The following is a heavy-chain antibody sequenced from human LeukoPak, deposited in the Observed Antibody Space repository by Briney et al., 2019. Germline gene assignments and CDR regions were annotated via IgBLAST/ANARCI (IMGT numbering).Heavy chain of an antibody. J-gene: IGHJ3*02. V-gene: IGHV1-8*01. Sequence: ASVKVSCKASGYTFTSYDINWVRQATGQGLEWMGWMNPNSGNTGYAQKFQGRVTMTRNTSISTAYMELSSLRSEDTAVYYCARGRRTCSSTSCYGNDAFDISGQGTMVTVSS. CDR2: MNPNSGNT. CDR3: ARGRRTCSSTSCYGNDAFDI. D-gene: IGHD2-2*01. CDR1: GYTFTSYD.